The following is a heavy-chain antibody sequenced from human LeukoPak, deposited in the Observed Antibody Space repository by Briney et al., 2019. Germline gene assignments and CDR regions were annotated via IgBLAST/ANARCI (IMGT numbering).Heavy chain of an antibody. D-gene: IGHD3-22*01. V-gene: IGHV1-2*02. J-gene: IGHJ4*02. Sequence: ASEKVSCKASGYTFTGYYMHWVRQAPGQGLEWMGWINPNSGGTNYAQKFQGRVTMTRDTSISTAYMELSRLRSDDTAVYYCARTMDSSGHYRWGIAYWGQGTLVTVSS. CDR1: GYTFTGYY. CDR3: ARTMDSSGHYRWGIAY. CDR2: INPNSGGT.